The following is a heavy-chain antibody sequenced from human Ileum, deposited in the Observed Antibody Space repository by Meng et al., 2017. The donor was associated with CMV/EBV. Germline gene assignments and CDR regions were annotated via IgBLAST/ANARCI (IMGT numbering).Heavy chain of an antibody. Sequence: GESLKISCAASGFSFSLYAMSWARQAPGKGLEWVSGITGGGGSTYYADSVEGRFSISRDNSAVYLQMNSLRADDTAVYYCAKDGSRSSSWQWFDSWGQGTLVTVSS. CDR3: AKDGSRSSSWQWFDS. CDR1: GFSFSLYA. V-gene: IGHV3-23*01. J-gene: IGHJ5*01. CDR2: ITGGGGST. D-gene: IGHD6-13*01.